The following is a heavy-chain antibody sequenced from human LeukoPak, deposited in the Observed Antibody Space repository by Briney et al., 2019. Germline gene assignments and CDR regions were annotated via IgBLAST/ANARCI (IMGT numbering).Heavy chain of an antibody. J-gene: IGHJ5*02. V-gene: IGHV4-59*01. Sequence: PSETLSLTCTVSGGSISSYYWSWIRQPPGKGLEWIGYIYYTGSTKYNPSLKSRVTMSLDTSKNQFSLKLSSVTAADTAVYYCAGRFSGSYNWFDPWGQGTLVTVSS. CDR1: GGSISSYY. CDR3: AGRFSGSYNWFDP. D-gene: IGHD1-26*01. CDR2: IYYTGST.